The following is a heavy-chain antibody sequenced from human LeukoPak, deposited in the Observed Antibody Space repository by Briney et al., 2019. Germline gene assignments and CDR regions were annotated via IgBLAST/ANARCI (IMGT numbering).Heavy chain of an antibody. Sequence: GVSVKVSCKASGYTFTGYYMHWVRQAPGQGLEWMGWINPNSGGTNYAQKFQGWVTMTRDTSISTAYMELSRLRSDDTAVYYCARRFTYYYDSSGYFDYWGQGTLVTVSS. CDR2: INPNSGGT. CDR1: GYTFTGYY. V-gene: IGHV1-2*04. J-gene: IGHJ4*02. D-gene: IGHD3-22*01. CDR3: ARRFTYYYDSSGYFDY.